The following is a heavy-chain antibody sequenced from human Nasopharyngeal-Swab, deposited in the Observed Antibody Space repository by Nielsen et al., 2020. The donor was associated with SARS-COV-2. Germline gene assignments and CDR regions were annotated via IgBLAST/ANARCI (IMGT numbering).Heavy chain of an antibody. J-gene: IGHJ2*01. D-gene: IGHD4-17*01. Sequence: GESLKISCVDSGFRDYSMNWVRQAPGKGLERVSSISSSSSYIYYADSVKGRFTISRDNAKNSLYLQMNSLRAEDTAVYYCATYRPFADYGDYWYFDLWGRGTLVTVSS. CDR3: ATYRPFADYGDYWYFDL. CDR1: GFRDYS. V-gene: IGHV3-21*01. CDR2: ISSSSSYI.